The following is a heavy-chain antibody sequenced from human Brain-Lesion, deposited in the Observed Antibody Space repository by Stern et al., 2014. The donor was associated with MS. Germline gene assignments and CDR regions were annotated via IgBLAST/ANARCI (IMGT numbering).Heavy chain of an antibody. CDR2: ITPFTGNT. V-gene: IGHV1-45*02. Sequence: QMQLVQSGAEAKKSGSSVKVSCQASGNTFTNRYLHWVRHAPGQALEWMGWITPFTGNTNYAQNFQDRVTITMDRSMSTAYMDLSSLRSDDTAIYFCAEGGSYGFVYWGQGTLVTVSS. CDR3: AEGGSYGFVY. CDR1: GNTFTNRY. J-gene: IGHJ4*02. D-gene: IGHD4-17*01.